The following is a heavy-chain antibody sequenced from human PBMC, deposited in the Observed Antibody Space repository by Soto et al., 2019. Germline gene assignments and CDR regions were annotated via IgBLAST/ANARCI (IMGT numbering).Heavy chain of an antibody. CDR1: GFTFSSYW. CDR2: IKQDGSEK. V-gene: IGHV3-7*05. Sequence: EVQLVESGGGLVQPGGSLRLSCAASGFTFSSYWMSWVRQAPGKGLEWVANIKQDGSEKYYVDSVKGRFTISRDNAKNSLYLQMTSLRADDTAVYYCAREGSSDAFDIWGPGTMVTVSS. CDR3: AREGSSDAFDI. J-gene: IGHJ3*02. D-gene: IGHD2-15*01.